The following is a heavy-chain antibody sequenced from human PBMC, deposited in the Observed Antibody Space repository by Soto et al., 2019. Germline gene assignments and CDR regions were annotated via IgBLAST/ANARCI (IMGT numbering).Heavy chain of an antibody. J-gene: IGHJ4*02. CDR3: TTRYYYDSSGYYNTYFDY. CDR1: GFTFSNAW. CDR2: IKSKTDGGTT. D-gene: IGHD3-22*01. V-gene: IGHV3-15*07. Sequence: GGSLRLSCAASGFTFSNAWMNWVRQAPGKGLEWVGRIKSKTDGGTTDYAAPVKGRFTISRDDSKNTLYLQMNSLKTEDTAVYYCTTRYYYDSSGYYNTYFDYWGQGTLVTVSS.